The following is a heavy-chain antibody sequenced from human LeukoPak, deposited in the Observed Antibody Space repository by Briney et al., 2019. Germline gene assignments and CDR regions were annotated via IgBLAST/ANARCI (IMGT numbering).Heavy chain of an antibody. D-gene: IGHD3-22*01. CDR2: IRSKANNYAT. CDR1: GFTFSASA. J-gene: IGHJ4*02. Sequence: GGSLRLSCAVSGFTFSASAMHWVRQASGKGLEWVGRIRSKANNYATSYDVSVNGRFTISRDDSKNTAYLQMNSLRTEDTAVYYCTRRYYHDTSGNYWDDYWGQGTLVTVSS. CDR3: TRRYYHDTSGNYWDDY. V-gene: IGHV3-73*01.